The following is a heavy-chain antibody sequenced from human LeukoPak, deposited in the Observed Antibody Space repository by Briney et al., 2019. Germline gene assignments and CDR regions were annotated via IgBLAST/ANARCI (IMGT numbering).Heavy chain of an antibody. CDR3: MSDYDSSGYDAFDI. CDR2: IRSKTDGGTT. D-gene: IGHD3-22*01. J-gene: IGHJ3*02. CDR1: GFTFSNAW. Sequence: GGSLRLSCAASGFTFSNAWMSWVRQAPGKELEWVGRIRSKTDGGTTDYAAPVKGRFTISRDDSKNTLYLQMNSLKTEDTAVYYCMSDYDSSGYDAFDIWGQGTMVTVSS. V-gene: IGHV3-15*01.